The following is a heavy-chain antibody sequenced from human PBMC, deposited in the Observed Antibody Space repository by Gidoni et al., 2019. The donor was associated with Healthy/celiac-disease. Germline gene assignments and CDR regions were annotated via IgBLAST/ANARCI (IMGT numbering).Heavy chain of an antibody. V-gene: IGHV4-30-4*01. Sequence: QVQLQESGPGLVKPSQTLSLTCTGPGGSISSGDYYWSWIRQPPGKGLELIGYIYYSGSTYYNPSLKSRVTISVDTSKNQFSLKLSSVTAADTAVYYCARSQLGNERSWFDPWGQGTLVTVSS. CDR1: GGSISSGDYY. CDR3: ARSQLGNERSWFDP. CDR2: IYYSGST. J-gene: IGHJ5*02. D-gene: IGHD1-1*01.